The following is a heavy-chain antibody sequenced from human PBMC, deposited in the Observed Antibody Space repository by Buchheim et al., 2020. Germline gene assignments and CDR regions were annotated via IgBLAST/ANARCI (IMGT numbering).Heavy chain of an antibody. Sequence: QVQLVESGGGVVQPGRSLSLPCAASGFTFSGYGMHWVRQASGKGLEWVAVISDDGNHIFYTDSVKGRFTISRDNSKKLMYLQLYRLRAEDTAVSYCAACGGDCYGSGSAFDIWGQAT. CDR1: GFTFSGYG. CDR3: AACGGDCYGSGSAFDI. J-gene: IGHJ3*02. CDR2: ISDDGNHI. D-gene: IGHD2-21*02. V-gene: IGHV3-30*03.